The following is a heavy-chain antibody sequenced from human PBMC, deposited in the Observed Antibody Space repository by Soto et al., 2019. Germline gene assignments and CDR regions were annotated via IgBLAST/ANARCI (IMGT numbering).Heavy chain of an antibody. J-gene: IGHJ5*02. CDR2: MKHDGSET. Sequence: GGSLRLSWVGSGFTFSTYWMSWVRQAPGKGLEWVAGMKHDGSETFYVDSVRGRFTISRGNAKNSLYLQMDSLRGEDTAVYYCARAQGSYYSNWFDLWGPATLVT. D-gene: IGHD1-26*01. V-gene: IGHV3-7*01. CDR3: ARAQGSYYSNWFDL. CDR1: GFTFSTYW.